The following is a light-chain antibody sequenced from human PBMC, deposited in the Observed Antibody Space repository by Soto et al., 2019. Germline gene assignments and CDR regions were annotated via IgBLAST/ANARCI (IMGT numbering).Light chain of an antibody. Sequence: EIAVTQSPATLSVSPGERATLSCRASQSVSSNLAWYQQKPGQAPRLLISGASTRATGIAARFSGSGSGTEVTLPITSLQSEDFAVYYCQQYNAWPRTFGQGTKVEIK. CDR1: QSVSSN. CDR3: QQYNAWPRT. V-gene: IGKV3-15*01. J-gene: IGKJ1*01. CDR2: GAS.